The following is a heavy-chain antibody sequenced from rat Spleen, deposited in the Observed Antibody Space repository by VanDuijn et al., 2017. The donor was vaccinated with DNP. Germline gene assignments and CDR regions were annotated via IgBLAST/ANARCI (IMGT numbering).Heavy chain of an antibody. J-gene: IGHJ4*01. CDR3: ARLWELLGAMDA. CDR1: GFTFNTYW. CDR2: ITSNGGDT. D-gene: IGHD5-1*01. V-gene: IGHV5-31*01. Sequence: EVQLVESGGDLVQPGRSLILSCVASGFTFNTYWMNWIRQVPGKGLEWVASITSNGGDTYYPDSVKGRFTVSRDNAKSTLYLQMDSLRSEDTATYYCARLWELLGAMDAWGQGTSVTVSS.